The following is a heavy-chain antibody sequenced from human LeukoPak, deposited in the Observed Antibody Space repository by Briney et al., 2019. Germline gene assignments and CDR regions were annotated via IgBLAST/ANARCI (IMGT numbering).Heavy chain of an antibody. J-gene: IGHJ5*02. CDR2: IYYSGYT. D-gene: IGHD6-19*01. Sequence: PSETLSLTCTVSGGSINSYYWSWIRQPPGKGLEWIGYIYYSGYTDYNPSLKSRVTISVDTSKNQFSLKLSSVTAADTAVYYCASSKTNGDSSGWYAWFDPWGQGTLVTVSS. CDR1: GGSINSYY. V-gene: IGHV4-59*01. CDR3: ASSKTNGDSSGWYAWFDP.